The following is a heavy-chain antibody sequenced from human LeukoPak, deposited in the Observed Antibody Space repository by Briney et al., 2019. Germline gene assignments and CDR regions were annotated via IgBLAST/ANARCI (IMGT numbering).Heavy chain of an antibody. J-gene: IGHJ4*02. CDR2: IYSDNT. CDR1: GFAFSSNS. CDR3: ARRAGAYSHPYDY. V-gene: IGHV3-53*01. Sequence: GGSLRLSCTVSGFAFSSNSMSWVRQAPGKGLEWVSFIYSDNTHYSDSVKGRFTISRDNSKNTLYLQMNSLRAEDTAVYYCARRAGAYSHPYDYWGQGTLVTVSS. D-gene: IGHD4/OR15-4a*01.